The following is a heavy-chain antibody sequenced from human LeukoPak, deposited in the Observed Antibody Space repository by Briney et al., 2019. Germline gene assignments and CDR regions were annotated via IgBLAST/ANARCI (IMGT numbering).Heavy chain of an antibody. D-gene: IGHD3-16*01. CDR3: ARVRWGGLYYFDY. J-gene: IGHJ4*02. Sequence: GGSLRLSCAASGFTFSNYAMRWVRQAPGKGLEWVSAISGSGGSTYYADSVKGRFTISRDNSKNTLYLQMNSLRAEDTAVYYCARVRWGGLYYFDYWGQGTLVTVSS. CDR2: ISGSGGST. V-gene: IGHV3-23*01. CDR1: GFTFSNYA.